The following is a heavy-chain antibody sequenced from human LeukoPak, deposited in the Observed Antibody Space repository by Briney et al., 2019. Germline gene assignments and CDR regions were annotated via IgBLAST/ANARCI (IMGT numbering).Heavy chain of an antibody. J-gene: IGHJ4*02. CDR1: GYTFTSYD. V-gene: IGHV1-18*01. CDR3: ARALTIFGVVIPTFDY. Sequence: GASVKVSCKASGYTFTSYDINWVRQAPGQGLEWMGWISAYNGNTNYAQKLQGRVTMTTDTSTSTAYMELRSLRSDDTAVYYCARALTIFGVVIPTFDYWGQGTLVTVSS. CDR2: ISAYNGNT. D-gene: IGHD3-3*01.